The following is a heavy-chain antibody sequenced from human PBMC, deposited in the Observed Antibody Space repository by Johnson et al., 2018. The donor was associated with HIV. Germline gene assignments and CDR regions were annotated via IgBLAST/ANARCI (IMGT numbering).Heavy chain of an antibody. Sequence: VQLVESGGGVVRPGGSLRLSCAASGFTFDDYGMSWVRQTPGKGLEWVAGINWNGGSTGYADSVKGRFTISRDNAKKSLCLQMNTLRAEDTALYYCAKDRDLSAAGTDAFDIWGQGTMVTVSS. D-gene: IGHD6-13*01. CDR3: AKDRDLSAAGTDAFDI. J-gene: IGHJ3*02. CDR2: INWNGGST. V-gene: IGHV3-20*04. CDR1: GFTFDDYG.